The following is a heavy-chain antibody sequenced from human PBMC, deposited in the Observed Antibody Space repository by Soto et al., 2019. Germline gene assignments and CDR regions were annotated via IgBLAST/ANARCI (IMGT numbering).Heavy chain of an antibody. CDR3: VKANDQQLVEGGPFDM. Sequence: GGSLRLSCAASGFTFDDFAMHWVRQAPGRGLEWVSGINWSGGSSGYSDSVKGRFTISRDNAKNSLYLEMNSLRVEDTALFYCVKANDQQLVEGGPFDMWGQGTMVTVPS. V-gene: IGHV3-9*01. D-gene: IGHD6-13*01. J-gene: IGHJ3*02. CDR2: INWSGGSS. CDR1: GFTFDDFA.